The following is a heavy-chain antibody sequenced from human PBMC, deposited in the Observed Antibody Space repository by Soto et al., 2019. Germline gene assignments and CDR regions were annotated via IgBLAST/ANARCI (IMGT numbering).Heavy chain of an antibody. Sequence: ASVKVSCKASGYTFTGYYMHWVRQAPGQGLEWMGWINPNSGGTNYAQKFQGWVTMTRDTSTSTAYMELSRLRSDDTAVYYCAIWGVGYSSSWPKNDYYGMDVGGKGTRVTVS. V-gene: IGHV1-2*04. J-gene: IGHJ6*04. CDR2: INPNSGGT. CDR3: AIWGVGYSSSWPKNDYYGMDV. D-gene: IGHD6-13*01. CDR1: GYTFTGYY.